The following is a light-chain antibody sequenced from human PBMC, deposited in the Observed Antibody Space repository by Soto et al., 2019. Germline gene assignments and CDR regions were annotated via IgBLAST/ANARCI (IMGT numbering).Light chain of an antibody. CDR2: GAS. V-gene: IGKV3-11*01. CDR1: QNIGSN. CDR3: QQRSNWWT. Sequence: EIVMTQSPATLSVSPGERVTLSCRASQNIGSNLAWYQQKFGQAPRLLIYGASTRVTGIPARISGSGSGTDFTLTISSLEPEDFAVYYCQQRSNWWTFGQGTKVEIK. J-gene: IGKJ1*01.